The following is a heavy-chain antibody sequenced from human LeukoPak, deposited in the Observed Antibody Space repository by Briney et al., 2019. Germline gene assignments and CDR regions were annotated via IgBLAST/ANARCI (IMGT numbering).Heavy chain of an antibody. CDR3: ASPRRDVDTYYY. Sequence: SVKVSCKASGGTFSSYAISWVRQAPGQGLEWMGGIIPIFGTANYAQKFQGRVTITTDESTSTAYTELSSLRSEDTAVYYCASPRRDVDTYYYWGQGTLVTVSS. J-gene: IGHJ4*02. CDR2: IIPIFGTA. V-gene: IGHV1-69*05. CDR1: GGTFSSYA. D-gene: IGHD5-18*01.